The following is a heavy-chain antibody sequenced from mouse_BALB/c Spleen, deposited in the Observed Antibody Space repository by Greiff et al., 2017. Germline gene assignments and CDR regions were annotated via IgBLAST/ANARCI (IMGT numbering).Heavy chain of an antibody. D-gene: IGHD2-3*01. Sequence: QVQLQQSGAELMKPGASVKISCKATGYTFSSYWIEWVKQRPGHGLEWIGEILPGSGSTNYNEKFKGKATFTADTSSNTAYMQLSSLTSEDSAVYYCARRWLLPAMDYWGQGTSVTVSS. CDR1: GYTFSSYW. CDR3: ARRWLLPAMDY. CDR2: ILPGSGST. V-gene: IGHV1-9*01. J-gene: IGHJ4*01.